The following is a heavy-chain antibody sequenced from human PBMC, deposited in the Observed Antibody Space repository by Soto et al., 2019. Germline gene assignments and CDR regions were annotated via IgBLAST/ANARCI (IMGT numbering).Heavy chain of an antibody. CDR1: GFTFSSYE. V-gene: IGHV3-48*03. Sequence: SGGSLRLSCAASGFTFSSYEMNWVRQAPGKGLEWVSYISSSGSTIYYADSVKGRFTISRDNAKNSLYLQMNSLRAEDTAVYYCARPLHDYGDFFYFDYWGQGTLVTVSS. CDR2: ISSSGSTI. CDR3: ARPLHDYGDFFYFDY. D-gene: IGHD4-17*01. J-gene: IGHJ4*02.